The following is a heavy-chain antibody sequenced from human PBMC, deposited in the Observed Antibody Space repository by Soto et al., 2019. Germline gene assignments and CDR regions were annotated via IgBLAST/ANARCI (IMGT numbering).Heavy chain of an antibody. CDR1: GFTFSIYA. Sequence: GGSLRLSCAASGFTFSIYAMNWFRQAPGKGLEWVSSISGSGGSTYYADSVKGRFTISRDNSKTTLYLQMNSLRAEDTAVYYCTKDRLIDTTGYLFASDYWGQGTLVTAPQ. CDR2: ISGSGGST. D-gene: IGHD3-22*01. J-gene: IGHJ4*02. CDR3: TKDRLIDTTGYLFASDY. V-gene: IGHV3-23*01.